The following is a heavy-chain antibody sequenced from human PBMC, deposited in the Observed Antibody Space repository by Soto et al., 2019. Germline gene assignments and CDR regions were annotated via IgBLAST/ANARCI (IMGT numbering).Heavy chain of an antibody. CDR3: LGRNSQPQGVDY. CDR2: IKSKTNNYAT. D-gene: IGHD1-7*01. J-gene: IGHJ4*02. CDR1: GFTLSGSN. Sequence: EVQLVESGGGLVQPGGSLKLSCAASGFTLSGSNMHWVRQASGKGLEWIGRIKSKTNNYATEYAASVEGRFTISRDDSKNTAYLQMNSLRTEDTAVYYCLGRNSQPQGVDYWGQGTLVIVAS. V-gene: IGHV3-73*01.